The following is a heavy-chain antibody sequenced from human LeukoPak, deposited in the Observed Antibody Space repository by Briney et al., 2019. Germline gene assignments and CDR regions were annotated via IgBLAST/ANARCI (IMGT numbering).Heavy chain of an antibody. J-gene: IGHJ5*02. V-gene: IGHV4-34*01. CDR2: INARGDT. D-gene: IGHD2-2*01. CDR3: ARGQVPAARGYNWYDP. Sequence: SETLSLTCAVYGWSFNDYYWNWIRQPPGKGLEWIGEINARGDTNYNPSLKSRVTISVDTSKKQFSLRLTSMIAADTALYYCARGQVPAARGYNWYDPWGQGTLVTVSS. CDR1: GWSFNDYY.